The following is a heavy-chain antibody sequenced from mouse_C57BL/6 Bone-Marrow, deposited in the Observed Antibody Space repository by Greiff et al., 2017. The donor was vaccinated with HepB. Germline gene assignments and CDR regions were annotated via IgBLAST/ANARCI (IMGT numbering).Heavy chain of an antibody. V-gene: IGHV1-77*01. Sequence: QVQLKQSGAELVKPGASVKISCKASGYTFTDYYINWVKQRPGQGLEWIGKIGPGSGSTYYNEKFKGKATLTADKSSSTAYMQLSSLTSEDSAVYFCASFSFLYYGISSYYFDYWGQGTTLTVSS. CDR2: IGPGSGST. CDR1: GYTFTDYY. CDR3: ASFSFLYYGISSYYFDY. J-gene: IGHJ2*01. D-gene: IGHD1-1*01.